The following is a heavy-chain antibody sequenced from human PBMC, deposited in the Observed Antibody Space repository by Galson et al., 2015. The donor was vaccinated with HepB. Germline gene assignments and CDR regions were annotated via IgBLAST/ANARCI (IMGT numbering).Heavy chain of an antibody. CDR3: ARVRIAAAGTNYGMDV. J-gene: IGHJ6*02. D-gene: IGHD6-13*01. Sequence: SVKVSCKASGGTFSSYAISWVRQAPGQGLEWMGGIIPIFGTANYAQKFQGRVTITADESTSTAYMELSSLRSEDTAVYYCARVRIAAAGTNYGMDVWGQGTTVTVSS. CDR2: IIPIFGTA. V-gene: IGHV1-69*13. CDR1: GGTFSSYA.